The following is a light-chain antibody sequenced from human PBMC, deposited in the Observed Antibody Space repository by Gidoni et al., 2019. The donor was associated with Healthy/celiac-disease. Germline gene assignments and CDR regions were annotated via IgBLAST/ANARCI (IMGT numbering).Light chain of an antibody. J-gene: IGKJ5*01. V-gene: IGKV3-11*01. CDR1: QSVSSY. CDR3: QQRSNWPPLIT. CDR2: DAS. Sequence: EIVLTQSPATLSLSPGERATLSCRASQSVSSYLAWYQQKPGQAPRLLIYDASNRATGIPARFSGSGSGTDFTFTISSLEPEDFAVYYCQQRSNWPPLITFGQGTRLEIK.